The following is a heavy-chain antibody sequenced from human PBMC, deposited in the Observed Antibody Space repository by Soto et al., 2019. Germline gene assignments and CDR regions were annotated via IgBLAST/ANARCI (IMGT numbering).Heavy chain of an antibody. CDR1: GYKFTAYY. J-gene: IGHJ3*02. CDR3: SRVESCGGECHSAHPDAFDI. D-gene: IGHD2-21*01. V-gene: IGHV1-46*01. CDR2: INPSGGRT. Sequence: QVQLVQSGTEVKKPGASVRVSCKASGYKFTAYYVHWVRQAPGKGLEWMAMINPSGGRTRYAQNFQVRLTVTADTSTTTVFMELSSLTSDDAAVYFCSRVESCGGECHSAHPDAFDIWGQGTLVTVSS.